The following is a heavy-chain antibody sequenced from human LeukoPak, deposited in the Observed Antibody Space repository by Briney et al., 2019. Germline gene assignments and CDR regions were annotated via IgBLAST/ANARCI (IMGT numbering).Heavy chain of an antibody. V-gene: IGHV4-59*01. CDR3: ARKNDFDI. J-gene: IGHJ3*02. D-gene: IGHD2/OR15-2a*01. Sequence: PSETLSLTCTVSGGSISSDHWDWIRQPPGKGLEWIGCIYYSGSTYYNPSLKSRVTISVDMSKSQFSLRLTSVSAADTAVYYCARKNDFDIWGQGTLVSVSS. CDR2: IYYSGST. CDR1: GGSISSDH.